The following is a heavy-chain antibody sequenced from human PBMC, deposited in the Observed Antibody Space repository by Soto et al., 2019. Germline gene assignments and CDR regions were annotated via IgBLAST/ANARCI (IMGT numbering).Heavy chain of an antibody. CDR1: GDSINSRSYY. CDR3: ARQRTSVVTQASFDV. Sequence: PSETLSLTCTVTGDSINSRSYYWGWIRQPLGKGLEWIGSIYYSGRTYNNPSLRSRVSMSIDTSKDQFSLKLKSVTAADTALYFCARQRTSVVTQASFDVWGPGSLVTVSS. D-gene: IGHD2-21*02. J-gene: IGHJ4*02. CDR2: IYYSGRT. V-gene: IGHV4-39*01.